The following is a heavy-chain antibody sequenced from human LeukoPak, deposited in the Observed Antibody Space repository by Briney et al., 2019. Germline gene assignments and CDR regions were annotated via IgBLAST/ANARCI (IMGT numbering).Heavy chain of an antibody. J-gene: IGHJ4*02. CDR1: GYTFTSYG. CDR2: ISAYNGNT. Sequence: ASVKVSCKASGYTFTSYGISWVGQAPGQGVEGMGWISAYNGNTKYVQKLQGRVTITTETTTRKDYMEMRRLRSDDTAVYYCARDKLYGDYGTHYFDYWGQGTLVTVSS. V-gene: IGHV1-18*01. D-gene: IGHD4-17*01. CDR3: ARDKLYGDYGTHYFDY.